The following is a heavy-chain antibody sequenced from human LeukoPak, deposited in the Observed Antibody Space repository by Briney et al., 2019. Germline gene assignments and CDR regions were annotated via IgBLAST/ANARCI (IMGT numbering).Heavy chain of an antibody. CDR1: GGTFNSYA. CDR3: ARGNYYDSSGYYYGIVDY. V-gene: IGHV1-8*03. J-gene: IGHJ4*02. D-gene: IGHD3-22*01. CDR2: MNPNSGNT. Sequence: GSVKVSCKASGGTFNSYAISWVRQAPGQGLEWMGWMNPNSGNTGYAQKFQGRVTITRNTSISTAYMELSSLRSEDTAVYYCARGNYYDSSGYYYGIVDYWGQGTLVTVSS.